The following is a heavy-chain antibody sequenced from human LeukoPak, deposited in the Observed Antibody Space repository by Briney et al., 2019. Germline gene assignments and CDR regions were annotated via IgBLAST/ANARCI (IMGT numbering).Heavy chain of an antibody. D-gene: IGHD6-13*01. V-gene: IGHV3-23*01. CDR2: ISDSGGST. Sequence: GGSLRLSCAASGFTFSGYAMTWVRQAPGKGLEWVSAISDSGGSTYYADSVKGRFTISRDNSKNTLYLQMNSLRAEDTAAYYCAKDILAAGLFFDYWGQGTLVTVSS. J-gene: IGHJ4*02. CDR1: GFTFSGYA. CDR3: AKDILAAGLFFDY.